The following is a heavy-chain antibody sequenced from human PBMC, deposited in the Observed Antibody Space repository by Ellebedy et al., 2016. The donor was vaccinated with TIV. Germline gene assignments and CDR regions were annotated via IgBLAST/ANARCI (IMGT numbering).Heavy chain of an antibody. CDR3: AKWAGDRSWNGPLDH. CDR2: ISSSGDWT. D-gene: IGHD1-1*01. Sequence: PGGSLRPSCAGSGFTFNNYEIDWVRQAPGKGLEWVSGISSSGDWTYYADSVKGRVTGTRDNSGNTMFLEMKSLRVEDTAIYYCAKWAGDRSWNGPLDHWGQGTLVTVSS. CDR1: GFTFNNYE. V-gene: IGHV3-23*01. J-gene: IGHJ4*02.